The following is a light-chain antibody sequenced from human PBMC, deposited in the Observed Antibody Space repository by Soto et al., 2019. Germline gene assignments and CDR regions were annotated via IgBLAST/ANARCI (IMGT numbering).Light chain of an antibody. CDR1: SSDVGGYNY. CDR3: ASFTRSVTVV. J-gene: IGLJ2*01. Sequence: QSALTQPASVSGSPGQSITISCAGTSSDVGGYNYVSWYQQHPGKVPRLIISDVNKRPSGVSDRSSGSKSGNTASLTISGLQAEDEADYYCASFTRSVTVVFGGGIKVTVL. V-gene: IGLV2-14*03. CDR2: DVN.